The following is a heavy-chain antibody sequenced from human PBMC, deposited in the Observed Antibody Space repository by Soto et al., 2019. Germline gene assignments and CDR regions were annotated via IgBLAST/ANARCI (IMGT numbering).Heavy chain of an antibody. V-gene: IGHV4-30-4*01. CDR3: ARGRYCLTGRCFPNWFDS. CDR1: GDSISTVDYF. CDR2: IYKSKTT. J-gene: IGHJ5*01. D-gene: IGHD2-15*01. Sequence: SETLSLTCSVSGDSISTVDYFWAWIRQPPGQALEYIGYIYKSKTTYYNPSFESRVAISLDTSKSQFSLTVTSVTAADTAVYFCARGRYCLTGRCFPNWFDSWGQGTLVTVSS.